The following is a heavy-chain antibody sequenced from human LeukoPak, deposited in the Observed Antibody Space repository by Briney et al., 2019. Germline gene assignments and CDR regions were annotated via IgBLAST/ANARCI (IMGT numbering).Heavy chain of an antibody. V-gene: IGHV4-39*01. Sequence: PETLSLTCTVSGGSISSSSYYWGWIRQPPGKGLEWIGSIYYSGSTYYNPSLKSRVTISVDTSKNQFSLKLSSVTAADTAVYYCARHPARLDGSSWYYFDYWGQGTLVTVSS. CDR1: GGSISSSSYY. CDR3: ARHPARLDGSSWYYFDY. CDR2: IYYSGST. J-gene: IGHJ4*02. D-gene: IGHD6-13*01.